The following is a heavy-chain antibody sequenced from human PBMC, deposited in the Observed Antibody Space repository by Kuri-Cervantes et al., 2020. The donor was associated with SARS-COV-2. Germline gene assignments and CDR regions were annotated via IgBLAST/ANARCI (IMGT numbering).Heavy chain of an antibody. CDR3: ARAPKGGLLWFGELLGGMDV. J-gene: IGHJ6*02. CDR2: IYYSGST. CDR1: GGSISRFY. Sequence: SETLSLTCTVSGGSISRFYWSWIRQPPGKGLEWIGYIYYSGSTNYNPSLKSRVTISVDTSKNQFSLKLSSVTAADTAVYYCARAPKGGLLWFGELLGGMDVWGQGTTVTVSS. D-gene: IGHD3-10*01. V-gene: IGHV4-59*08.